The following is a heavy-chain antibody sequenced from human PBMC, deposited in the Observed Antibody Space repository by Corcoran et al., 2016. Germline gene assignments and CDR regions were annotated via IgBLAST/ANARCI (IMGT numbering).Heavy chain of an antibody. J-gene: IGHJ4*02. V-gene: IGHV4-59*01. Sequence: QVQLQESGPGLVKPSETLSLTCTVSGGSINTYYWSWIRQPPGKGLEWIAYISSSGSTNYNPSLKSRVTIAVDKSKNQISLKLNSVTASDTAVYYCGRNGWSCSVDSWGQGTLVTVSS. CDR2: ISSSGST. CDR3: GRNGWSCSVDS. D-gene: IGHD2-15*01. CDR1: GGSINTYY.